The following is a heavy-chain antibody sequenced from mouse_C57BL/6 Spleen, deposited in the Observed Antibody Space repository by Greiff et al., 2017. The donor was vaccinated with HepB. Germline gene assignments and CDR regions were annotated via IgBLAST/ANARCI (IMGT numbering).Heavy chain of an antibody. CDR1: GFSLTSYG. D-gene: IGHD1-1*01. CDR3: ARSLYYYGSSPFAY. CDR2: IWSGGST. V-gene: IGHV2-2*01. Sequence: VQLQESGPGLVQPSQSLSITCTVSGFSLTSYGVHWVRQSPGKGLEWLGVIWSGGSTDYNAAFISRLSISKDNSKSQVFFKMNRLQADDTAIYYCARSLYYYGSSPFAYWGQGTLVTVSA. J-gene: IGHJ3*01.